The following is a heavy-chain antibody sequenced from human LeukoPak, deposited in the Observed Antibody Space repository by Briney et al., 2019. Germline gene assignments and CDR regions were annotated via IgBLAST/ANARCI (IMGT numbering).Heavy chain of an antibody. CDR1: GFTFSDYY. Sequence: GGSLRLSCAASGFTFSDYYMSWIRQAPGKGLEWVSYISSSSSYTNYADSVKGRFTISRDNAKNSLYLQMNSLRAEDTAVYYCASWTWLYYFDYWGQGTLVTVSS. CDR3: ASWTWLYYFDY. D-gene: IGHD5-12*01. CDR2: ISSSSSYT. J-gene: IGHJ4*02. V-gene: IGHV3-11*03.